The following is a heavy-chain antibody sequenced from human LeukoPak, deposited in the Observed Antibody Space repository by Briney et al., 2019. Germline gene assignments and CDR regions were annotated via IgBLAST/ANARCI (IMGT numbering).Heavy chain of an antibody. D-gene: IGHD5-12*01. J-gene: IGHJ6*02. V-gene: IGHV4-31*03. CDR2: IYYSGST. CDR1: GGSISSGGYY. CDR3: ARDDGYDSDYYYGMDV. Sequence: SETLSLTCTVSGGSISSGGYYWSWIRQHPGKGLEWIGYIYYSGSTYYNPSLKSRVTISVDTSKNQFSLKLSSVTAADTAVYYCARDDGYDSDYYYGMDVWGQGTTVTVSS.